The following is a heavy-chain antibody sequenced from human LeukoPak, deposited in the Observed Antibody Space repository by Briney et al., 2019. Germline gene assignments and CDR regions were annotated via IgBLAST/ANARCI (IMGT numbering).Heavy chain of an antibody. CDR3: ARDPSSSGYFSPTNWFDP. Sequence: GGSLRLSCAASGFTFSSYWMTWVRQAPGKGLEWVASLRQDGSEEHYVDSVRGRFAISRDNAKNSLYLQMNSLTAEDTAVYYCARDPSSSGYFSPTNWFDPWGQGTLVTVSS. CDR1: GFTFSSYW. D-gene: IGHD6-13*01. CDR2: LRQDGSEE. V-gene: IGHV3-7*01. J-gene: IGHJ5*02.